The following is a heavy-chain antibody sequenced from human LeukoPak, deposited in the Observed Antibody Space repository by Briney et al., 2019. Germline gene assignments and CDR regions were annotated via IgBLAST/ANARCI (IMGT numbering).Heavy chain of an antibody. CDR2: IKHSGST. Sequence: PSETPSLTCAVYGGSFSGYYWSWIRQPPGKGLEWIGEIKHSGSTNYNPSLKSRVTISVDTSKNQFSLKLSSVTAADKAVYYCARSGDGYNYGDYWGQGTLVTVSS. J-gene: IGHJ4*02. D-gene: IGHD5-24*01. V-gene: IGHV4-34*01. CDR3: ARSGDGYNYGDY. CDR1: GGSFSGYY.